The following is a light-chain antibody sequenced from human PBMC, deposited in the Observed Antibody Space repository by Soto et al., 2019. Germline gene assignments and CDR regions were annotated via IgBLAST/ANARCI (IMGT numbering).Light chain of an antibody. CDR1: QGIRSF. CDR2: GAS. Sequence: DIQLTQSPSFLSASIGDRVTITCRASQGIRSFLAWYQQKPGKAPNLLISGASILRTGVQSRFSGSGSGTEFTLTISRRQPDDFATYYCQHRNTYPLTFGGGTKVEI. V-gene: IGKV1-9*01. J-gene: IGKJ4*01. CDR3: QHRNTYPLT.